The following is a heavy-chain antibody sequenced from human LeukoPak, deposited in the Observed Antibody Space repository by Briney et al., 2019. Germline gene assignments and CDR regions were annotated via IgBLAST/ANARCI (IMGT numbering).Heavy chain of an antibody. CDR2: ITDSGNTI. Sequence: GGALRLSCAASGFTFSDYNMNWVRQAPGKGLEWVSYITDSGNTIHYADSVKGRFTISRDNAKNSLYLQMNSLRAEDTAVYYCARSIGLTGGGVDVWGQGTTVTVSS. CDR3: ARSIGLTGGGVDV. V-gene: IGHV3-11*01. J-gene: IGHJ6*02. CDR1: GFTFSDYN. D-gene: IGHD3-9*01.